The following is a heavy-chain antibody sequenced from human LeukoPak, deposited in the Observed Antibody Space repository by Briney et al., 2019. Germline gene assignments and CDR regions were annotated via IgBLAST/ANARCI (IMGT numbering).Heavy chain of an antibody. J-gene: IGHJ4*02. CDR3: AREGGDYVWGSYRY. Sequence: VKVSCKASGYTFTSYGISWVRQAPGQGREWMGWISAYNGNTNYAQKLQGRVTMTTDTSTSTAYMELRSLRSDDTAVYYCAREGGDYVWGSYRYWGQGTLVTVSS. CDR2: ISAYNGNT. CDR1: GYTFTSYG. V-gene: IGHV1-18*01. D-gene: IGHD3-16*02.